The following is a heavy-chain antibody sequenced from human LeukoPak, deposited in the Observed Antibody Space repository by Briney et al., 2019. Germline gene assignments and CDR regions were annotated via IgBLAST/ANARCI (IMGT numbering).Heavy chain of an antibody. J-gene: IGHJ4*02. V-gene: IGHV3-30*02. Sequence: GGSLRLSCAASGFTFSNYGMHWVRQAPGKGLEWVAFIRFDGSNDYYAESVRGRFTISRENSKNTLSLQTRSLSAEDTALYYCAKGGGGVIMDWGQGTQVTVSS. CDR3: AKGGGGVIMD. D-gene: IGHD3-10*01. CDR1: GFTFSNYG. CDR2: IRFDGSND.